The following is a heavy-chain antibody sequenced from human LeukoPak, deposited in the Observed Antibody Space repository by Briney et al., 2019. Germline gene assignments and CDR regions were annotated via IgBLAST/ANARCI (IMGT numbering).Heavy chain of an antibody. J-gene: IGHJ4*02. CDR3: ARTARDGYTVDY. V-gene: IGHV2-70*04. CDR1: GFSLSTSGMR. D-gene: IGHD5-24*01. CDR2: IDWDDDK. Sequence: SGPTLVNSTQTLTLTCTFSGFSLSTSGMRVSWIRQPPGKALEWLACIDWDDDKFYSTSLKTRLTISKDTSKNQVVLTMTNMDPVDTATYYCARTARDGYTVDYWGQGTLVTVSS.